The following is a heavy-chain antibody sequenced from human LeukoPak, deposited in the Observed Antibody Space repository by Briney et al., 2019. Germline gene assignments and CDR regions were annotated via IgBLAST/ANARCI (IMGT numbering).Heavy chain of an antibody. J-gene: IGHJ4*02. Sequence: SEALSLTCTVSGYSIISDYFWGWIRQPPGKGLEWIGTIYHSGSTYYSPSLKSRVTVSVDTSKNEFSLKLGSVTAADTAVYFCARGIVGSRDFYFRYYFDYWGQGTLVTVSS. D-gene: IGHD3/OR15-3a*01. CDR2: IYHSGST. CDR1: GYSIISDYF. V-gene: IGHV4-38-2*02. CDR3: ARGIVGSRDFYFRYYFDY.